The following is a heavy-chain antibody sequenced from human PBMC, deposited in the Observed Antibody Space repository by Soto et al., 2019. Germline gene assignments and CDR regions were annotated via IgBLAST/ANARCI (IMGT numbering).Heavy chain of an antibody. CDR3: ARVLCSITTCYFPDWFDP. D-gene: IGHD2-2*01. CDR1: GGSISSGANY. Sequence: QVQLQESGPGLVKPSQTLSLTCTVSGGSISSGANYWSWVRQGPGKGLEWIGNIYYSGSAYYNPSLKSRLTMSVDTSKNSFSLKLTSVTAADTAVYYCARVLCSITTCYFPDWFDPWGQGTLVTVSS. V-gene: IGHV4-31*03. J-gene: IGHJ5*02. CDR2: IYYSGSA.